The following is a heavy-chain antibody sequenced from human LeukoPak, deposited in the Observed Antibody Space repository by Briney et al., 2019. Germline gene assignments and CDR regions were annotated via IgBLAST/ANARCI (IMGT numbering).Heavy chain of an antibody. Sequence: GGSLRLSCAASGFKFSDHYIDWVRQAPGKGLEWVAVISYDGSNKYYADSVKGRFTISRDNSKNTLYLQMNSLRAEDTAVYYCARGQWLISTFDYWGQGTLVTVSS. CDR2: ISYDGSNK. D-gene: IGHD6-19*01. V-gene: IGHV3-30-3*01. CDR1: GFKFSDHY. J-gene: IGHJ4*02. CDR3: ARGQWLISTFDY.